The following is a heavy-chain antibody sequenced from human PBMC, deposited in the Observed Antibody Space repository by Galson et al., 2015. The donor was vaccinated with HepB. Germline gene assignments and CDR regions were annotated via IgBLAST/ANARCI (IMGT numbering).Heavy chain of an antibody. J-gene: IGHJ4*02. CDR2: ISTYNGNT. CDR3: ARGGMATRGGPTFDY. V-gene: IGHV1-18*01. D-gene: IGHD3-16*01. Sequence: SVKVSCKASGYTFTTYGINWVPQAPGQGLEWMGRISTYNGNTNYAQKFQGRVTMTTDTSTNTAYMELRSLRSDDGAVYYCARGGMATRGGPTFDYWGQGTLVTVSS. CDR1: GYTFTTYG.